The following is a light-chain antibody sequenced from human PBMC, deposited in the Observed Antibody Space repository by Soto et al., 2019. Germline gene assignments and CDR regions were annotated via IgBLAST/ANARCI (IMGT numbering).Light chain of an antibody. Sequence: QSVLTQPPSVSAAPGQKVTISCSGSSSNIGNNYVSWYQQLPGTAPKLLIYDNNKRPSGIPDRFPGSKSGTSATLGITGLQTGDEADYYCGTWDSSLSAGEVVFGGGTKLTVL. CDR3: GTWDSSLSAGEVV. V-gene: IGLV1-51*01. CDR1: SSNIGNNY. J-gene: IGLJ2*01. CDR2: DNN.